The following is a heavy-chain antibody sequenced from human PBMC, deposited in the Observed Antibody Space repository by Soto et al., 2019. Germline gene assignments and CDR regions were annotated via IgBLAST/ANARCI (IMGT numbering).Heavy chain of an antibody. J-gene: IGHJ6*02. Sequence: QVQLQESGPGVVKPSETLSLTCTVSGASVNTYSWSWIRQPAGKGLEWIGRIYTSASTNYSPSLKGRLTLSVDTSKNQVSLKLTSVTAADTAIYYCAKDREEGYNFYYGMDVWGQGATVTVSS. V-gene: IGHV4-4*07. CDR1: GASVNTYS. CDR3: AKDREEGYNFYYGMDV. CDR2: IYTSAST. D-gene: IGHD3-10*01.